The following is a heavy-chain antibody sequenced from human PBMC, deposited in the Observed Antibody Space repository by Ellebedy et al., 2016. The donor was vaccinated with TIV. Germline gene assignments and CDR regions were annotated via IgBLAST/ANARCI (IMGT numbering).Heavy chain of an antibody. CDR2: IIPIVGIA. D-gene: IGHD5-18*01. J-gene: IGHJ4*02. V-gene: IGHV1-69*04. CDR3: ARAEDTAMVFDY. CDR1: GGTFSNYA. Sequence: AASVKVSCKASGGTFSNYAISWVRQAPGQGLEWMGRIIPIVGIANYAQKFQGRVTITADKSTSTAYMELSSLRSEDTGVYYCARAEDTAMVFDYWGQGTLVTVSS.